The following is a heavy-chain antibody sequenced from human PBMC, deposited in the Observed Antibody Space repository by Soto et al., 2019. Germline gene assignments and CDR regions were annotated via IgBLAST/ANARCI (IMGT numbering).Heavy chain of an antibody. CDR3: ARRERAAGTDWWFDP. D-gene: IGHD6-13*01. V-gene: IGHV4-39*01. J-gene: IGHJ5*02. Sequence: SETLSLTCTVSGGSISSSSFHWGWIRQPPGKGLEWIGSIYYSGSTYYSPSLKSRVTISVDTSKNQFSMKLSSVTAADAAVYYCARRERAAGTDWWFDPWGQGTLVTVSS. CDR1: GGSISSSSFH. CDR2: IYYSGST.